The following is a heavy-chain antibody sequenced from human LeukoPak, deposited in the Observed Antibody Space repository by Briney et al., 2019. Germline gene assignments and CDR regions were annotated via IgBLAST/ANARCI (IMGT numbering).Heavy chain of an antibody. CDR2: INHSGST. D-gene: IGHD3-10*01. Sequence: PSETLSLTCAVYGGSFSGYYWSWIRQPPGKGLEWIGEINHSGSTNYNPSLKSRVTISVDRSKNQFSLKLSSVTAADTAVYYCARNVLLLWFGDPSHFDYWGQGTLVTVSS. CDR1: GGSFSGYY. V-gene: IGHV4-34*01. CDR3: ARNVLLLWFGDPSHFDY. J-gene: IGHJ4*02.